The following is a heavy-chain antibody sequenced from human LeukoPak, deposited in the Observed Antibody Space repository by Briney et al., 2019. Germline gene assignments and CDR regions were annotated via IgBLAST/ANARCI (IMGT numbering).Heavy chain of an antibody. D-gene: IGHD6-13*01. Sequence: PGGSLRLSSAASGFTFSSYAMSWVRQAPGKGLEWVSAISGSGGSTYYADSVKGRFTISRDNSKNTLYLQMNSLRAEDTAVYYCAKSQQLWYNSSWIDYWGQGTLVTVSS. CDR1: GFTFSSYA. CDR3: AKSQQLWYNSSWIDY. V-gene: IGHV3-23*01. CDR2: ISGSGGST. J-gene: IGHJ4*02.